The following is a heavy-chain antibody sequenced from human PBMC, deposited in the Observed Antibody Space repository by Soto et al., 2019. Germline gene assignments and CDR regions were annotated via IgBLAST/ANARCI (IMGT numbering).Heavy chain of an antibody. D-gene: IGHD2-2*01. V-gene: IGHV1-69*02. CDR3: ATFYGGDCTTTTCYGDFDY. CDR1: GGIFNRYS. Sequence: QVQLVQSGAEVKKPGSSVKVSCKASGGIFNRYSDSWVRQAPGQGLEWMGRIIPLFGITNYAQKFQGRVMITADKSTNTAYMEVNGLRSEDTALYYCATFYGGDCTTTTCYGDFDYWGQGTLVTVTS. CDR2: IIPLFGIT. J-gene: IGHJ4*02.